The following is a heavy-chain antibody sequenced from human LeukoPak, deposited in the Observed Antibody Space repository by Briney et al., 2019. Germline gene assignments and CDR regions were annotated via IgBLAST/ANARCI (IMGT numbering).Heavy chain of an antibody. CDR3: ARDLLGMDV. V-gene: IGHV3-30-3*01. CDR2: ISKDGSEK. J-gene: IGHJ6*02. CDR1: RFTFSNYA. Sequence: GGSLRLSCAASRFTFSNYAMHWVRQAPGKGLEWVAVISKDGSEKFYADSVKGRFSISRDNSENIVYLQWNNLRVEDTAVYYCARDLLGMDVWGQGPTVTVSS.